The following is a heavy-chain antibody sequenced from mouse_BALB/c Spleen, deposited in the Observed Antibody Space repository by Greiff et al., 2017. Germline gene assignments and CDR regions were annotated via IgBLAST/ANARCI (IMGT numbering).Heavy chain of an antibody. CDR2: IWSGGST. J-gene: IGHJ2*01. V-gene: IGHV2-2*02. CDR1: GFSLTSYG. D-gene: IGHD1-2*01. CDR3: ARAFITTAYYFDY. Sequence: VQVVESGPGLVQPSQSLSITCTVSGFSLTSYGVHWVRQSPGKGLEWLGVIWSGGSTDYNAAFISRLSISKDNSKSQVFFKMNSLQANDTAIYYCARAFITTAYYFDYWGQGTTLTVSS.